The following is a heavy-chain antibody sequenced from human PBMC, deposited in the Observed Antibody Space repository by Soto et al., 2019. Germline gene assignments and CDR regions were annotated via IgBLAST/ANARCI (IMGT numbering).Heavy chain of an antibody. CDR2: ISSSSSYI. J-gene: IGHJ6*02. Sequence: EVQLVESGGGLVKPGGSLRLSCAASGFTFSTYSMNWVRQAPGKGLEWVSSISSSSSYIYYADSVKGRFTISRDNAKNSLYLQMTSLGAEDTAVYYCARYDSSGYYWPYYYYGMDVWGQGTTVTVSS. D-gene: IGHD3-22*01. V-gene: IGHV3-21*01. CDR1: GFTFSTYS. CDR3: ARYDSSGYYWPYYYYGMDV.